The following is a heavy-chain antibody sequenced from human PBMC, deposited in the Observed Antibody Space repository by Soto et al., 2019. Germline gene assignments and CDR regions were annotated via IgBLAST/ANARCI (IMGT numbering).Heavy chain of an antibody. CDR1: GFTFSSYA. J-gene: IGHJ4*02. CDR2: ISGGDGST. D-gene: IGHD2-2*02. V-gene: IGHV3-23*01. Sequence: EVQLLESGGGLVQPGGSLRLSCAASGFTFSSYAMSWVRQAPGKGLEWVSTISGGDGSTYYADSVKGRFTISRDNSKNTLYLQMNSLRADDTAVYYCAKVGGTSHPQIPVDCWGQGTLVTVSS. CDR3: AKVGGTSHPQIPVDC.